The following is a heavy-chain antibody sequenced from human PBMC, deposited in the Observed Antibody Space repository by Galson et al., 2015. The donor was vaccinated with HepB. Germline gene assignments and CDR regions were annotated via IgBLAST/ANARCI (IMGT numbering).Heavy chain of an antibody. V-gene: IGHV3-9*01. D-gene: IGHD6-13*01. CDR3: AKGGGGAAAGSDFDY. Sequence: LRLSCAASGFTFDDYAMHWVRQAPGKGLEWVSGISWNSGSIGYADSVKGRFTISRDNAKNSLYLQMNSLRAEDTALYYCAKGGGGAAAGSDFDYWGQGTLVTVSS. CDR1: GFTFDDYA. CDR2: ISWNSGSI. J-gene: IGHJ4*02.